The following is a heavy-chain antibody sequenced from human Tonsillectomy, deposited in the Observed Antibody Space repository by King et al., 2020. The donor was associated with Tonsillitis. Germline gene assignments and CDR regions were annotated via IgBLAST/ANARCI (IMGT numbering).Heavy chain of an antibody. CDR2: ISGSRSKI. J-gene: IGHJ3*02. D-gene: IGHD5-18*01. Sequence: VQLVESGGGLVKSGGSLRLSCAASGFTFSSYSMNWVRQPPGKGLEWVSSISGSRSKIYYAASVKGRFTISRDNAKNSLFLQMNSLRVEDTAVYYCARGPIRGYSYGLDAFDIWGQGTMVTVSS. CDR1: GFTFSSYS. V-gene: IGHV3-21*01. CDR3: ARGPIRGYSYGLDAFDI.